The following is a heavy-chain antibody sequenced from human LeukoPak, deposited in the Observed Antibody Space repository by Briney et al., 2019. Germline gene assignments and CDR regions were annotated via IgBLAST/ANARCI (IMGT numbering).Heavy chain of an antibody. Sequence: GESLKISCKGSGYSFTSYWVSWVRQVPGKGLEWMGRIDPSDSYTNYSPSFQGHVTISADKSISTAYLQWSSLKASDTAMYYCARHGDGYNYDFDYWGQGTLVTVSS. CDR1: GYSFTSYW. CDR3: ARHGDGYNYDFDY. D-gene: IGHD5-24*01. J-gene: IGHJ4*02. V-gene: IGHV5-10-1*01. CDR2: IDPSDSYT.